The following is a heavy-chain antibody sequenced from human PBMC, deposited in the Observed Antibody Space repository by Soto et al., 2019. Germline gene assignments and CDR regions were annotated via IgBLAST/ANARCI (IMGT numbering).Heavy chain of an antibody. D-gene: IGHD6-19*01. Sequence: PSETLSLTCAVYGGSFSGYYWSWIRQPPGKGLEWIGEINHSGSTNYNPSLKSRVTISVDTSKNQFSLKLSSVTAADTAVYYCARGPGWYYFDYWGQGTLVTVSS. J-gene: IGHJ4*02. CDR2: INHSGST. CDR3: ARGPGWYYFDY. CDR1: GGSFSGYY. V-gene: IGHV4-34*01.